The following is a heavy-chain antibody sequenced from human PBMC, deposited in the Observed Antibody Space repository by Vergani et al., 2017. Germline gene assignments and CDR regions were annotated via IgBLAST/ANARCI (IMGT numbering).Heavy chain of an antibody. J-gene: IGHJ5*02. CDR2: ISSSSSYT. Sequence: QVQLVESGGGLVKPGGSLRLSCAASGFTFSDYYMSWIRQAPRKGLEWVSYISSSSSYTNYADSVKGRFTISRDNAKNSLYLQMNSLRAEDTAVYYCARALIFLFAPGTTAHTENWFDPWGQGTLVTVSS. CDR3: ARALIFLFAPGTTAHTENWFDP. D-gene: IGHD1-7*01. V-gene: IGHV3-11*06. CDR1: GFTFSDYY.